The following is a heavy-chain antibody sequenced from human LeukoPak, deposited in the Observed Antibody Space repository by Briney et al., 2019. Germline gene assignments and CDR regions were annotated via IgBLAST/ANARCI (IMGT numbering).Heavy chain of an antibody. D-gene: IGHD3-10*01. CDR2: IYVTGIT. Sequence: RGSLRVSCAASGFNVSAKSMSWVRQTPEKWLEWVSVIYVTGITAYAASVKGRFSISRDNSKNTLAPQMNSLRVEDTAVYYCARSPHALWFGGGAFDFWGQGTRVSVSS. J-gene: IGHJ4*02. CDR3: ARSPHALWFGGGAFDF. V-gene: IGHV3-53*01. CDR1: GFNVSAKS.